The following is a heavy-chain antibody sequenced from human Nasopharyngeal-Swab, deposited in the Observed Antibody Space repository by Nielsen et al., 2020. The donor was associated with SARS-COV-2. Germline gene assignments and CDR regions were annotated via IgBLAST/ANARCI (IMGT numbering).Heavy chain of an antibody. CDR3: ARDRILGPTPSNWYFDL. D-gene: IGHD1-26*01. J-gene: IGHJ2*01. V-gene: IGHV3-33*08. CDR2: IWYDGSNK. Sequence: GESLKISCATSGFTFSGYGMHWVRQAPGKGLEWVALIWYDGSNKLYADSVKGRFTISRDQSKNSLYLLMNSLTAEDTAVYYCARDRILGPTPSNWYFDLWGRGTLVTVSS. CDR1: GFTFSGYG.